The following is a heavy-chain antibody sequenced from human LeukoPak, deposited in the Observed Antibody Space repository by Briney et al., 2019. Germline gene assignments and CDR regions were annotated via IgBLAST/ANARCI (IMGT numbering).Heavy chain of an antibody. J-gene: IGHJ4*02. CDR2: INPNSGGT. Sequence: ASVKVSCKASGYTFTGYYMHWVRQAPGQGLEWMGWINPNSGGTNYAQKFQGWVTMTRDTSISTAYMELSRLRSDDTAVYYCARDIAYGDYTFEYWGQGTLVTVSS. D-gene: IGHD4-17*01. CDR3: ARDIAYGDYTFEY. V-gene: IGHV1-2*04. CDR1: GYTFTGYY.